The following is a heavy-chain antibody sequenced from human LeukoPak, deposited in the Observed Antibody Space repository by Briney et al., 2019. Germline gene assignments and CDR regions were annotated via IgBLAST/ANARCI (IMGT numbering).Heavy chain of an antibody. V-gene: IGHV4-61*01. CDR1: GGSVSSDTYY. Sequence: SETLSLTCIVSGGSVSSDTYYWSWIRQPPGKGLEWIGYIYYSGSTNYNPSLKSRVTISVDTSKNQFSLKLSSVTAADTAVYYCARMRSYGPLYYYYGMDVWGQGTTVTVSS. CDR2: IYYSGST. D-gene: IGHD5-18*01. J-gene: IGHJ6*02. CDR3: ARMRSYGPLYYYYGMDV.